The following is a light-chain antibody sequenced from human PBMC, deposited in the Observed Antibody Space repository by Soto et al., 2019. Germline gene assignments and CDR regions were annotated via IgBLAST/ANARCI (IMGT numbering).Light chain of an antibody. CDR2: DVS. Sequence: QSALNQPASVSGSPGQSITISCTGTSSDVGGYNYVSWHQHHPGKAPKLLIYDVSNRPSGVSNRFSGSKSDNTASLTISGLQPEDEADYYCSSYTTSNTRQIVFGTGTKVTVL. J-gene: IGLJ1*01. CDR1: SSDVGGYNY. V-gene: IGLV2-14*03. CDR3: SSYTTSNTRQIV.